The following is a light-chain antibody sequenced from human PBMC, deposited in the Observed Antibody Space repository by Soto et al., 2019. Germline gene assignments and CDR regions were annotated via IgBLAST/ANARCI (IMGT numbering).Light chain of an antibody. V-gene: IGLV3-21*02. CDR1: NIGGKS. CDR3: HVWDSSSDHYV. CDR2: DDS. J-gene: IGLJ1*01. Sequence: SYELTQPPSVSVAPGQTARITCGGNNIGGKSVHWYQQKPGQAPVLFVYDDSDRPSGIPDRFSGSNSGDTATLTIRRVEAGDEADYYCHVWDSSSDHYVFGTGTKVTVL.